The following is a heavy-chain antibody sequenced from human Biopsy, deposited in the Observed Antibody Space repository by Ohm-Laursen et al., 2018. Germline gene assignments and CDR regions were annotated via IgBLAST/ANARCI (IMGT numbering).Heavy chain of an antibody. CDR3: ARHRTHPPPGSMDV. CDR1: GGSLSGYY. Sequence: TLSLTCAVSGGSLSGYYWSWIRQAPGRGLEWIGLIYYRGETDYNPSLKSRVTISVEGSKNQFSLNLTSITAADTAVYDCARHRTHPPPGSMDVWGHGTTVFVSS. J-gene: IGHJ6*02. V-gene: IGHV4-59*08. CDR2: IYYRGET. D-gene: IGHD2-15*01.